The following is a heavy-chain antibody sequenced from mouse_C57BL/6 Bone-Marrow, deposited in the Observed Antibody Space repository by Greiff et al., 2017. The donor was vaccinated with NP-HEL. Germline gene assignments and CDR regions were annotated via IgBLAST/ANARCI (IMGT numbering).Heavy chain of an antibody. V-gene: IGHV1-64*01. J-gene: IGHJ3*01. D-gene: IGHD2-5*01. Sequence: VQLQQPGAELVKPGASVKLSCKASGYTFTSYWMHWVKQRPGQGLEWIGMIHPNSGSTNYNEKFKSKATLTVDKSSSTAYMQLSSLTSEDSAVYYCASESYYSNPVAYWGQGTLVTVSA. CDR1: GYTFTSYW. CDR2: IHPNSGST. CDR3: ASESYYSNPVAY.